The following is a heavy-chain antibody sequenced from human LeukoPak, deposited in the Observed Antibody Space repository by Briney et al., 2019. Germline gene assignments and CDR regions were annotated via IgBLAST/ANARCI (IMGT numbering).Heavy chain of an antibody. J-gene: IGHJ4*02. Sequence: ASVKVSCKASGYTFTSYDINWVRQAPGQGLEWMGWISAYNGNTNYAQKLQGRVTMTTDTSTSTAYMELRSLRSDDTAVYYCARDVPLYSSSPTRFPRHFDYWGQGTLVTVSS. CDR2: ISAYNGNT. CDR3: ARDVPLYSSSPTRFPRHFDY. V-gene: IGHV1-18*01. D-gene: IGHD6-6*01. CDR1: GYTFTSYD.